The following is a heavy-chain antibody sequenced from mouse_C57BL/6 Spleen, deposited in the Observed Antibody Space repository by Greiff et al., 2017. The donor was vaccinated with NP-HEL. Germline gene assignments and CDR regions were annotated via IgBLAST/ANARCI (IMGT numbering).Heavy chain of an antibody. CDR3: ARREATVVATDYAMDY. D-gene: IGHD1-1*01. CDR2: IDPNSGGT. J-gene: IGHJ4*01. V-gene: IGHV1-72*01. Sequence: QVQLQQPGAELVKPGASVKLSCKASGYTFTSYWMHWVKQRPGRGLEWIGRIDPNSGGTKYNEKFKSKATLTVDKPSSTAYMQLSSLTSEDSAVYYCARREATVVATDYAMDYWGQGTSVTVSS. CDR1: GYTFTSYW.